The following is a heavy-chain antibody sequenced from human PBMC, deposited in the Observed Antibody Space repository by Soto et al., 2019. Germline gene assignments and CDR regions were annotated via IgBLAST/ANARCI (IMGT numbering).Heavy chain of an antibody. CDR1: GGSISSYY. J-gene: IGHJ4*02. D-gene: IGHD3-22*01. V-gene: IGHV4-59*01. CDR3: ARGPPYYYDSSGYLVY. Sequence: SETLSLTCTVSGGSISSYYWSWIRQPPGKGLEWIGYIYYSGSTNYNPSLKSRVTISVDTSKNQFSLKLSSVTAADTAVYYCARGPPYYYDSSGYLVYWGQGTLVTVSS. CDR2: IYYSGST.